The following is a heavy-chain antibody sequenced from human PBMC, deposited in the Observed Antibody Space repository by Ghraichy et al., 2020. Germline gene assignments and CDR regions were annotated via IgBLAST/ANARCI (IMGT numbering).Heavy chain of an antibody. J-gene: IGHJ6*02. Sequence: ASVKVSCKASGYTFTGYYIHWVRQAPGQGLEWVAWINPDTGGTNFVQHFQGRVTITRDTSIATAYMELSSLRSDDTAMYYCARDHCTISGCYEHSYHGMDVWGQGTPVTVSS. CDR3: ARDHCTISGCYEHSYHGMDV. CDR1: GYTFTGYY. V-gene: IGHV1-2*02. D-gene: IGHD2-2*01. CDR2: INPDTGGT.